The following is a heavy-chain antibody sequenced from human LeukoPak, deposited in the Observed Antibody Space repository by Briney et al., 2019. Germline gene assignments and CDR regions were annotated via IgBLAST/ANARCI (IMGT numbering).Heavy chain of an antibody. CDR1: GYTFTGYY. J-gene: IGHJ5*02. CDR3: ARDRVRITMVRGAKNWFDP. V-gene: IGHV1-2*02. D-gene: IGHD3-10*01. Sequence: GASVKVSCKASGYTFTGYYMHWVRQAPGQGLEWMGWINPNSGGTNYAQKSQGRVTMTRDTSISTAYMELSRLRSDDTAVYYCARDRVRITMVRGAKNWFDPCGQGTLVTVSS. CDR2: INPNSGGT.